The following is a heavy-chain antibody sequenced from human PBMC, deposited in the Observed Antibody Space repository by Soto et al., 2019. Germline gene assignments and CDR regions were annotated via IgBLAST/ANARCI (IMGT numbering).Heavy chain of an antibody. CDR3: ARRYVGLLDY. V-gene: IGHV4-59*08. D-gene: IGHD3-16*01. J-gene: IGHJ4*02. CDR2: IYYSGST. CDR1: GGSISSYY. Sequence: SEILSLTCTVSGGSISSYYWRWIRQPPGKGLEWIGYIYYSGSTNYNPSLKSRVTISVDTSKNQFSLKLSSVPAADTAVYYGARRYVGLLDYWGQGSLVTVSS.